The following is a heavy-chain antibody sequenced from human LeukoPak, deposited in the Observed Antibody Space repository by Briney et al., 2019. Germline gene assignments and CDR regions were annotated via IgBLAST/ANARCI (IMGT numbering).Heavy chain of an antibody. Sequence: GASVKVSCKASGYTFTSYDINWVRQATGQGLEWMGWMNPNSGNTGYAQKFQGRVTITRNTSISTAYMELSSLRSEDTAVYYCARGSYYDFWSGYPQPTQDAFDIWGQGTMVTVSS. V-gene: IGHV1-8*03. CDR1: GYTFTSYD. D-gene: IGHD3-3*01. J-gene: IGHJ3*02. CDR2: MNPNSGNT. CDR3: ARGSYYDFWSGYPQPTQDAFDI.